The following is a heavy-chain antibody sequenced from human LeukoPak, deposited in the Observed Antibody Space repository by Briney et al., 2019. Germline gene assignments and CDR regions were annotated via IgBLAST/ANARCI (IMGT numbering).Heavy chain of an antibody. D-gene: IGHD3-16*01. CDR3: ARLRRAVEGATEFDY. J-gene: IGHJ4*02. CDR2: IYYSGST. Sequence: SETLSLTCTVSGGSISSSSYYWGWIRQPPGKGLEWIGSIYYSGSTYYNPSLKSRVTISVDTSKNQFSLKLSSVTAADTAVYYCARLRRAVEGATEFDYWGQGTLVTVSS. CDR1: GGSISSSSYY. V-gene: IGHV4-39*01.